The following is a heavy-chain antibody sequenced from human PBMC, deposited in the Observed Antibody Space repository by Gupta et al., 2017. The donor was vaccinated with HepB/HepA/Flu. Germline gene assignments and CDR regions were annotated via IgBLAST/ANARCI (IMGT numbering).Heavy chain of an antibody. Sequence: QVQLVQSGAEVKKPGSSVKVSCKASRGIFRNYAITWVRQAPGQGLEWMGGIIPISATTNYAQKFRGRLTIIADESTSTAYMELSSLRSEDTAIYFCATDHTSYYFDYWGQGTLVTVSS. CDR2: IIPISATT. CDR3: ATDHTSYYFDY. D-gene: IGHD2/OR15-2a*01. J-gene: IGHJ4*02. V-gene: IGHV1-69*01. CDR1: RGIFRNYA.